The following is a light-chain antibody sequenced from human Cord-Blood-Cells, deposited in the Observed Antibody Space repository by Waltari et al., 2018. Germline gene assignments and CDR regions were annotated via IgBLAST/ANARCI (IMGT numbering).Light chain of an antibody. CDR2: DVS. J-gene: IGLJ2*01. Sequence: QSALTQPASVSGSPGQSTTISCTGTSSDVGGYNYVSWYQQHPGKAPKLMIYDVSKGPSGVSNRFSGSKSGNTASLTISGLQAEDEADYYCSSYTSSSTVVFGGGTKLTVL. CDR1: SSDVGGYNY. CDR3: SSYTSSSTVV. V-gene: IGLV2-14*01.